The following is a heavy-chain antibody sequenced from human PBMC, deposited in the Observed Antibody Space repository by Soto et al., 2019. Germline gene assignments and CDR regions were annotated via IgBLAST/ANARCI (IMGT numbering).Heavy chain of an antibody. V-gene: IGHV3-30*18. Sequence: GGSLRLSCAASGFTFSSYGMHWVRQAPGKGLEWVAVISYDGSNKCYADSVKGRFTISRDNSKNTLYLQMNSLRAEDTAVYYCAKLHKDGMVRGVIRDYWGQGTLVTVSS. CDR1: GFTFSSYG. CDR3: AKLHKDGMVRGVIRDY. D-gene: IGHD3-10*01. J-gene: IGHJ4*02. CDR2: ISYDGSNK.